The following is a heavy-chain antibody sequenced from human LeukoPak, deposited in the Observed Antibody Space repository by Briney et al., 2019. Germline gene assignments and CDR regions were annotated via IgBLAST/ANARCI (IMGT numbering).Heavy chain of an antibody. CDR1: GGSISNYF. V-gene: IGHV4-59*01. Sequence: SETLSLTCTVSGGSISNYFWSWIRQPPGKGLEWIGYMYYSGSTNYNPSLKSRVTISVDTSKNQFSLKLSSVTAADTAVYYCARAGVVVPAARWFAFDIWGQGTMVTVSS. D-gene: IGHD2-2*01. CDR2: MYYSGST. CDR3: ARAGVVVPAARWFAFDI. J-gene: IGHJ3*02.